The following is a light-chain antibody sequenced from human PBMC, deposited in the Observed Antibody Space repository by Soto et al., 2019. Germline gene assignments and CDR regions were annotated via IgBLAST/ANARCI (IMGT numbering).Light chain of an antibody. Sequence: QSALTQADSVSGSPGQSITISCTGTSTGVGGCNYVSWYQQHPGKAPKLMIDDVSNRPSGVSNRFSGSKSGNTGSLTISVLQAEDEADYYFSSYTSSSTYIFGSGTKLTVL. CDR1: STGVGGCNY. CDR3: SSYTSSSTYI. V-gene: IGLV2-14*01. CDR2: DVS. J-gene: IGLJ1*01.